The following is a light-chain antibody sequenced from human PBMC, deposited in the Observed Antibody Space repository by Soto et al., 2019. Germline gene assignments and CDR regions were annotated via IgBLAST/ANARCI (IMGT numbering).Light chain of an antibody. J-gene: IGLJ1*01. V-gene: IGLV2-14*01. CDR2: DVS. CDR1: SSDVGGSDF. Sequence: QSFLTQPASVSGSPGQSITISCTGTSSDVGGSDFVSWHQQHPGKAPKLMIYDVSKWPSGVSNRFSGSKSGNTASLTISGLQAEDEADYYCSSYTSSRSYVFGTGTKVTVL. CDR3: SSYTSSRSYV.